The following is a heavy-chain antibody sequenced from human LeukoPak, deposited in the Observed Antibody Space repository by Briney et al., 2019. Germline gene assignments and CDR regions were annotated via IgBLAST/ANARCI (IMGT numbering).Heavy chain of an antibody. V-gene: IGHV3-23*01. J-gene: IGHJ4*02. CDR3: ARGDAYYYDSSGYYYFDY. Sequence: TGGSLRLSCAASGFTFSTYGMSWVRQAPGKGLEWVSAVSSTGGTTYYADSVKGRFTISRDNSKNTLFLQINSLRAEDTAVYYCARGDAYYYDSSGYYYFDYWGQGTLVTVSS. CDR2: VSSTGGTT. D-gene: IGHD3-22*01. CDR1: GFTFSTYG.